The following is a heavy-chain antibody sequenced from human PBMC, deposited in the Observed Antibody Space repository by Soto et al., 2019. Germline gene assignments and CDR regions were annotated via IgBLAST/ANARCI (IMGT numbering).Heavy chain of an antibody. J-gene: IGHJ2*01. CDR3: ARPLWRDDYNWGYFDL. CDR2: ISYDGSNK. Sequence: ESVGGVVQPGRSLRLSCAASGFTFSSYAMHWVRQAPGKGLEWVAVISYDGSNKYYADSVKGRFTISRDNSKNTLYLQMNSLRAEDTAVYYCARPLWRDDYNWGYFDLWGRGTLVTVSS. D-gene: IGHD4-4*01. CDR1: GFTFSSYA. V-gene: IGHV3-30-3*01.